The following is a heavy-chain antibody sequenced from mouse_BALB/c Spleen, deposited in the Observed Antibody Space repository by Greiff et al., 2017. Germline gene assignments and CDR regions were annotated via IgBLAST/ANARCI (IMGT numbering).Heavy chain of an antibody. CDR2: ISSGGST. D-gene: IGHD1-1*01. CDR1: GFTFSSYA. V-gene: IGHV5-6-5*01. CDR3: ARGGYYYGSSYDYYAMDY. J-gene: IGHJ4*01. Sequence: DVKLVESGGGLVKPGGSLKLSCAASGFTFSSYAMSWVRQTPEKRLEWVASISSGGSTYYPDSVKGRFTISRENARNILYLQMSSLRSEDTAMYYCARGGYYYGSSYDYYAMDYWGQGTSVTVSS.